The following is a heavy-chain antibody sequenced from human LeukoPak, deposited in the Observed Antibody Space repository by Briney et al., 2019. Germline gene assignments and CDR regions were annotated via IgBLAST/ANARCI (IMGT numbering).Heavy chain of an antibody. CDR1: GFTFSSYD. CDR3: ARSRYNLDY. J-gene: IGHJ4*02. Sequence: GGSQRLSCAASGFTFSSYDMHWVRQAPGKGPEWVAIIRYDGSNENYAEFVKGRFTISRDNSKKTLYLQMNSLRAEDTAVYYCARSRYNLDYWGQGTLVTVSS. V-gene: IGHV3-33*01. CDR2: IRYDGSNE. D-gene: IGHD5-24*01.